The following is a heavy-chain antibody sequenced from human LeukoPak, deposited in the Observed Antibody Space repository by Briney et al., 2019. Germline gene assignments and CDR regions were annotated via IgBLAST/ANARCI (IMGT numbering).Heavy chain of an antibody. CDR1: GFTFADFG. D-gene: IGHD1-26*01. CDR2: INWNGGST. Sequence: PGGSLRLSCEASGFTFADFGMAWVRQAPGKGLEWVSGINWNGGSTGYADSVKGRFTISRDNAKNSLYLQMNSLRAEDTAVYYCAREAQVGGALQSWGQGTLVTVSS. CDR3: AREAQVGGALQS. V-gene: IGHV3-20*04. J-gene: IGHJ5*02.